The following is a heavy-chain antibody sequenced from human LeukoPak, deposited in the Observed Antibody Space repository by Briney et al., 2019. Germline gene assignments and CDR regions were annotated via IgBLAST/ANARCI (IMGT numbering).Heavy chain of an antibody. CDR3: ARQVAGKFDY. Sequence: SETLSLTCAVSGGSISSSGYSWGWIRQSPGQGLEWIGSMYYSGTTDYNPSLKSRVTISVDTSQNQISLNLTSVTAADTAVYHCARQVAGKFDYWGQGTLLTVSS. D-gene: IGHD6-19*01. J-gene: IGHJ4*02. CDR1: GGSISSSGYS. CDR2: MYYSGTT. V-gene: IGHV4-39*01.